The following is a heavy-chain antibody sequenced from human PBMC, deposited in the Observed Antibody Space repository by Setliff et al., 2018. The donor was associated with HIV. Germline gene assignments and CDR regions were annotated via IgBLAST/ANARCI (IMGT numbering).Heavy chain of an antibody. CDR3: ALANIVSTARWNH. V-gene: IGHV1-2*02. D-gene: IGHD1-1*01. CDR1: GYIFSAYY. J-gene: IGHJ4*02. CDR2: INYNNGDT. Sequence: ASVKVSCKTSGYIFSAYYVHWLRRAPGQGLEWMGWINYNNGDTKYAEKFQGRVTMTRDTSISTLYMDLNRLTSDDTAVYYCALANIVSTARWNHWGRGTLVTVS.